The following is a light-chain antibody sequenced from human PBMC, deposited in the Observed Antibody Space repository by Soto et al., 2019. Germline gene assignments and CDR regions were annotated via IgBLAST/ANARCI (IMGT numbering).Light chain of an antibody. J-gene: IGKJ5*01. CDR1: QSVYTF. CDR2: AAS. V-gene: IGKV1-39*01. Sequence: DIQMAQSPSSLSASVGDRVTVTCRASQSVYTFLHWYQQKPGKAHRVLIYAASSLPGGVPSRFSGSGYRTDFTLTITRLQPDDFATYCCQQSYKTPSTFGQGTRLEI. CDR3: QQSYKTPST.